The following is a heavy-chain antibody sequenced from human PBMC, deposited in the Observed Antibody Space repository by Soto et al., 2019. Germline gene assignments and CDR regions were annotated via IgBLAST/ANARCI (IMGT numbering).Heavy chain of an antibody. D-gene: IGHD6-19*01. Sequence: QVQLQQWGAGLLKPSETLSLTCAVYGGSFSGYYWSWIRQPPGKGLEWIGEINHSGSTNYNPSLKSRVTISVDTSKNQFSLKLSSVTAADTAVYYCARVTQWLVYYYYGMDVWGQGTTVTVSS. V-gene: IGHV4-34*01. CDR2: INHSGST. CDR3: ARVTQWLVYYYYGMDV. CDR1: GGSFSGYY. J-gene: IGHJ6*02.